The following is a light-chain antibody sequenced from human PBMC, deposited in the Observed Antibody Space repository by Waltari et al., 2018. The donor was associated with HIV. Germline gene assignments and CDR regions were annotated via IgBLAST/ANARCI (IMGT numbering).Light chain of an antibody. V-gene: IGLV1-47*01. CDR3: AAWDDSLSGYV. Sequence: QSVLTQPPSASGTPGQRVTISCSGSSSRIGSTYVYWYQQLPGTAPKLLIYRNNQRPSGVPDRFSGSKSGTSASLAISGLRSEDEADYYCAAWDDSLSGYVFGTGTKVTVL. CDR1: SSRIGSTY. CDR2: RNN. J-gene: IGLJ1*01.